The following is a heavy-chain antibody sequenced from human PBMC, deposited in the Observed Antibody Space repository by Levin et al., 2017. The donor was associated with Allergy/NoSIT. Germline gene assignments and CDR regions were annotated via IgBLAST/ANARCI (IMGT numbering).Heavy chain of an antibody. Sequence: PSETLSLTCTVSGGSISSYYWSWIRQPPGKGLEWIGYIYYSGSTNYNPSLKSRVTISVDTSKNQFSLKLSSVTAADTAVYYCARTAVEWLSRAYYFDYWGQGTLVTVSS. CDR3: ARTAVEWLSRAYYFDY. D-gene: IGHD3-3*01. V-gene: IGHV4-59*01. J-gene: IGHJ4*02. CDR1: GGSISSYY. CDR2: IYYSGST.